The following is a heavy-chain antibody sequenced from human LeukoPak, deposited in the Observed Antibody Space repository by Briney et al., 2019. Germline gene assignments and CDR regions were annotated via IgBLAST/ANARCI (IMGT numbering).Heavy chain of an antibody. Sequence: PGRSLRLSCAASGFTFSNYAMHWVRQAPGKGLEWVAVISYDGSNKYYADSVKGRFTISRDNSKNTLYLQMNSLRAEDTAVYYCARDFYDFWSGYAYWGQGTLVTVSS. D-gene: IGHD3-3*01. CDR1: GFTFSNYA. CDR2: ISYDGSNK. CDR3: ARDFYDFWSGYAY. V-gene: IGHV3-30-3*01. J-gene: IGHJ4*02.